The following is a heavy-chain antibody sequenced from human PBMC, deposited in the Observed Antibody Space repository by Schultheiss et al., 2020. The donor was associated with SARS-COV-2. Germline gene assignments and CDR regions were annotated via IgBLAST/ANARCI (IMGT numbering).Heavy chain of an antibody. CDR3: ARGSHDQGVVGWFDP. Sequence: ASVKVSCKVSGYTLTELSMHWVRQAPGKGLEWMGGFDPEDGETIYAQKFQGRVTMTEDTSTDTAYMELSSLRSEDTAVYYFARGSHDQGVVGWFDPWGQGTLVTVSS. J-gene: IGHJ5*02. V-gene: IGHV1-24*01. CDR2: FDPEDGET. CDR1: GYTLTELS. D-gene: IGHD1-26*01.